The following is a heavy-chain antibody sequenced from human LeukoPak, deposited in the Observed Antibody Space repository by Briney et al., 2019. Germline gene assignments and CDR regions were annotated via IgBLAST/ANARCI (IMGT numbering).Heavy chain of an antibody. CDR3: ARGLRGRSSSGHYYYYMDV. D-gene: IGHD6-6*01. CDR2: MNPNNVNT. CDR1: GYTFTNHD. Sequence: ASVKVSCKASGYTFTNHDIIWVRQATGQGLEWMGWMNPNNVNTGYAQKFQGRVTTTRNTSISTAYMELSSLTSEDTAVYFCARGLRGRSSSGHYYYYMDVWGKGTTVTVSS. V-gene: IGHV1-8*01. J-gene: IGHJ6*03.